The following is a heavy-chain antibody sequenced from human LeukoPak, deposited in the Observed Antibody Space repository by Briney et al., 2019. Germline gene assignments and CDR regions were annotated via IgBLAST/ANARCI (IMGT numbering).Heavy chain of an antibody. V-gene: IGHV5-51*01. CDR2: IYPGDSDT. Sequence: NPGESLKISCKGSGYSFTSYWIGWVRQMPGKGLEWMGIIYPGDSDTRYSPSFQGQVTISADKSISTAYLQWSSLKASDTAMYYCASGFGEMATKFGAIGYWGQGTLVTVSS. CDR3: ASGFGEMATKFGAIGY. D-gene: IGHD5-24*01. J-gene: IGHJ4*02. CDR1: GYSFTSYW.